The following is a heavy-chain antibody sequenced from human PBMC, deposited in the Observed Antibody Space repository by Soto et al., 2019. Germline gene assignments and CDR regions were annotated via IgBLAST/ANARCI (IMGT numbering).Heavy chain of an antibody. CDR1: GYTFTSYY. CDR3: ARDARVVAATRWNWFDP. V-gene: IGHV1-46*01. D-gene: IGHD2-15*01. Sequence: GASVKVSCKASGYTFTSYYMHWVRQAPGQGLEWMGIINPSGGSTSYAQKFQGRVTMTRDTSTSTVYMELSSLRSEDTAVYYCARDARVVAATRWNWFDPWGQGTLVTVS. J-gene: IGHJ5*02. CDR2: INPSGGST.